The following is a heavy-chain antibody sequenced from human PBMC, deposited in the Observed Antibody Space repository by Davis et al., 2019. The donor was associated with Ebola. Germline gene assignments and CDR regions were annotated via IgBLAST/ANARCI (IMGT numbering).Heavy chain of an antibody. CDR1: GFTFSSYS. D-gene: IGHD2-21*01. V-gene: IGHV3-21*04. Sequence: GESLKISCAASGFTFSSYSMNWVRQAPGKGLEWVSSISSSSSYIYYADSVKGRFTISRDNAKNSLYLQMNSLRAEDSAVYYCAKDVGCFGGSCYLGDLYYYYGMDVRGQGTTVTVS. CDR3: AKDVGCFGGSCYLGDLYYYYGMDV. CDR2: ISSSSSYI. J-gene: IGHJ6*02.